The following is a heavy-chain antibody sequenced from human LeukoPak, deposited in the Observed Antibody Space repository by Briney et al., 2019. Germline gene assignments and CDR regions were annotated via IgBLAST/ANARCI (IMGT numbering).Heavy chain of an antibody. CDR1: GFTFSSYA. Sequence: GGSLRLSCAASGFTFSSYAMHWVRQAPGKGLEWVAVISYDGSNKYYADSVKGRFTISRDNSKNTLYLQMNSLRAEDTAVYYCARGTTVEWDLFEYWGQGTLVTVSS. J-gene: IGHJ4*02. CDR3: ARGTTVEWDLFEY. V-gene: IGHV3-30-3*01. CDR2: ISYDGSNK. D-gene: IGHD4-23*01.